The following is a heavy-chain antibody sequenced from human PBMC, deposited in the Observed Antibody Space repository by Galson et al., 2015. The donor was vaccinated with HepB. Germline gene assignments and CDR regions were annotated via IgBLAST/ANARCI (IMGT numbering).Heavy chain of an antibody. CDR2: FDPEDGET. Sequence: SVKVSCKVSGYTLTELSMHWVRQAPGKGLEWMGGFDPEDGETIYAQKFQGRVTMTEDTSTDTAYMELSSLRSEDTAVYYCATAPPQSWSSIAAAGWFDPWGQGTLVTVSS. V-gene: IGHV1-24*01. CDR3: ATAPPQSWSSIAAAGWFDP. D-gene: IGHD6-13*01. J-gene: IGHJ5*02. CDR1: GYTLTELS.